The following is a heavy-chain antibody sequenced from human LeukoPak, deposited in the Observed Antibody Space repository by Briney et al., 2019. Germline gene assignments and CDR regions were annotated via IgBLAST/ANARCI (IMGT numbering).Heavy chain of an antibody. Sequence: GGSLRLSCAASGFTFSSYAMSWVRQAPGKGLEWVSAISGSGGSTYYADSVKGRFTISRDNSKNTLYLQMNSLRAEDTAVYYCATPLDYYDRSDSHQGGDWGQGTLVTVSS. D-gene: IGHD3-22*01. CDR3: ATPLDYYDRSDSHQGGD. CDR2: ISGSGGST. J-gene: IGHJ4*02. CDR1: GFTFSSYA. V-gene: IGHV3-23*01.